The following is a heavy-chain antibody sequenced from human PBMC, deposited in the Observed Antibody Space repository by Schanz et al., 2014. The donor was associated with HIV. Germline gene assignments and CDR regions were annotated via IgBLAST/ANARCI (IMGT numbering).Heavy chain of an antibody. CDR2: ILHDGFSK. J-gene: IGHJ3*01. V-gene: IGHV3-30*09. D-gene: IGHD6-19*01. Sequence: QVELVGAGGGVVQPGGSLKLSCAASGFTFSSSIMHWVRQAPGQGREGVAGILHDGFSKYFADSVKGRFAISREDSKNTVHLQMDSLRPEDTAVYYCAREGESSGRAGLFDLWGQGAMVTVSS. CDR3: AREGESSGRAGLFDL. CDR1: GFTFSSSI.